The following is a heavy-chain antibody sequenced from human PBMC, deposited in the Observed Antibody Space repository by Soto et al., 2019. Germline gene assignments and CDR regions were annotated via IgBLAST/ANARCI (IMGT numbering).Heavy chain of an antibody. D-gene: IGHD4-17*01. Sequence: ASVKGSCKTSGYSFTDYKLHWARHAPGQGLEWMGWVDPNGGGSNSAQKFQGSVTMTWDTSITTAYLDLTRLTTNDAATYFCATWVDYGDFEGFDFWG. CDR1: GYSFTDYK. CDR3: ATWVDYGDFEGFDF. V-gene: IGHV1-2*04. CDR2: VDPNGGGS. J-gene: IGHJ4*01.